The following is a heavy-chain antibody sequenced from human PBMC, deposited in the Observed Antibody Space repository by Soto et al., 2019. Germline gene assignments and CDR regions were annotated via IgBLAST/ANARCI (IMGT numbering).Heavy chain of an antibody. V-gene: IGHV4-59*01. J-gene: IGHJ4*02. CDR2: IYHSGST. D-gene: IGHD3-10*01. Sequence: PSETLSLTCTVSGDSISDYYWSWIRQPPGKGLEWIGYIYHSGSTYYNPSLKSRVTISLDASKIQFSLKLNSVTAADTAVYYCARASGNYFAYWGQGTLVTVSS. CDR1: GDSISDYY. CDR3: ARASGNYFAY.